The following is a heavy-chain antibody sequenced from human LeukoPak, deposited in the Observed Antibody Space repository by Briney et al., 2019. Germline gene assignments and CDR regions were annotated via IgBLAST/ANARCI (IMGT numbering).Heavy chain of an antibody. J-gene: IGHJ4*02. CDR3: ARVTDTAMVLRGYYFDY. CDR2: IRYDGSIK. D-gene: IGHD5-18*01. CDR1: GFTFSSYA. Sequence: GGSLRLSCAASGFTFSSYAMHWVRQAPGKGLEWVAFIRYDGSIKYYADPVKGRFTISRDNAKNSLYLQMNSLRAEDTAVYYCARVTDTAMVLRGYYFDYWGQGTLVTVSS. V-gene: IGHV3-30*02.